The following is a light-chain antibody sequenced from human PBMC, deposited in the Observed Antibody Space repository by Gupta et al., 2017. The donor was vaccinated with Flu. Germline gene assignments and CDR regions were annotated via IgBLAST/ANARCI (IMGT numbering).Light chain of an antibody. J-gene: IGKJ2*01. V-gene: IGKV3-20*01. CDR3: QQYGSSPRT. CDR2: DTS. Sequence: ELVFTPSPCTLALSPGERATLSCRATRSVRGSYLAWYRQKPGQAPRLLIYDTSSRATGIPDRFSGSGSGTDFTLTISRLEPEDFAVYYCQQYGSSPRTFGQGTKLEIK. CDR1: RSVRGSY.